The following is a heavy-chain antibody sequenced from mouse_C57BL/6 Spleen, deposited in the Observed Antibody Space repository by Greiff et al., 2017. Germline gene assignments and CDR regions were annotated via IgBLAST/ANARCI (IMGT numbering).Heavy chain of an antibody. V-gene: IGHV1-80*01. CDR2: IYPGDGDT. J-gene: IGHJ3*01. CDR3: APGYGSSYSFFAY. D-gene: IGHD1-1*01. CDR1: GYAFSSYW. Sequence: QVQLQQSGAELVKPGASVKISCKASGYAFSSYWMNWVKQRPGKGLEWIGQIYPGDGDTNYNGKFKGKATLTADKSSSPAYMQLSSLTSEDSAVYFCAPGYGSSYSFFAYWGQGTLVTVSA.